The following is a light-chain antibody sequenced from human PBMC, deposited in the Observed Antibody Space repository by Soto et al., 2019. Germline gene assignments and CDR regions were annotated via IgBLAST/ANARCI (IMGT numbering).Light chain of an antibody. CDR2: AAS. J-gene: IGKJ1*01. CDR3: QQSYSTPRT. Sequence: DIQMTQSPSSLSASVGDRVTITCRASESISGFLNWYQQKPGMAPKVLIYAASTLQGGVPSRFSGSGSGIDFILTISSLQPEDFATYYCQQSYSTPRTFGQGTKVEIK. CDR1: ESISGF. V-gene: IGKV1-39*01.